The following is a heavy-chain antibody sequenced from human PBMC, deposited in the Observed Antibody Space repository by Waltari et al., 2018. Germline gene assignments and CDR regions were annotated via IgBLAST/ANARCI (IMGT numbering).Heavy chain of an antibody. J-gene: IGHJ4*02. CDR1: GFTFGSYA. D-gene: IGHD4-4*01. CDR3: AREMATVYYFDY. V-gene: IGHV3-30-3*01. CDR2: ISYDGSNK. Sequence: QVQLVESGGGVVQPGRSLRLSCAASGFTFGSYAMHWVRQAPGKGLEWVAVISYDGSNKYCADSVEGRFTISRDNSKHTLYLQMNSLRAEDTAVYYCAREMATVYYFDYWGQGTLVTVSS.